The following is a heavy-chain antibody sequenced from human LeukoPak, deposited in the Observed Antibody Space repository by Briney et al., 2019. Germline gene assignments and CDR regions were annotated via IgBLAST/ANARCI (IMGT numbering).Heavy chain of an antibody. CDR1: GYTFTSYY. CDR2: INPSGGST. D-gene: IGHD6-13*01. J-gene: IGHJ6*04. CDR3: ARERAAAGIYYYYGMDV. V-gene: IGHV1-46*01. Sequence: ASVKVSCKASGYTFTSYYMHWVRQAPGQGLEWMGIINPSGGSTSYAQKFQGRVTMTRETSTSTVYMELGSLRSEDTAVYYCARERAAAGIYYYYGMDVWGKGTTVTVSS.